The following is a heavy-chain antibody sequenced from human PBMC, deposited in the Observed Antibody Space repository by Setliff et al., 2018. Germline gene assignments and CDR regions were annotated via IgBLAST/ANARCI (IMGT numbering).Heavy chain of an antibody. D-gene: IGHD3-22*01. CDR2: INPNSGAT. J-gene: IGHJ4*02. CDR1: GYPFTDYY. V-gene: IGHV1-2*04. CDR3: ARGRDSSGYPYYFDY. Sequence: ASVTVSCKTSGYPFTDYYIHWVRQAPGQGLEWMGRINPNSGATNFAQKFQGWVTMTRDTSISTAYMELSRLRSDDTAVYYCARGRDSSGYPYYFDYWGQGTLVTVSS.